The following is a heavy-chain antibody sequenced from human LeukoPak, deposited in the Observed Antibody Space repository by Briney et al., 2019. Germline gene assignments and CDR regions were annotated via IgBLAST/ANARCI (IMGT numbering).Heavy chain of an antibody. Sequence: PSETLSLTCTVSGGSISNYYWGWIRQPPGKGLEWIGSIYYSGSTYFNPSLKSRVTISVDKSKNQFSLKLSSVTAADTAVYYCARDGPLYGGNSGSFDYWGQGTLVTVSS. CDR1: GGSISNYY. CDR3: ARDGPLYGGNSGSFDY. J-gene: IGHJ4*02. V-gene: IGHV4-39*07. CDR2: IYYSGST. D-gene: IGHD4-23*01.